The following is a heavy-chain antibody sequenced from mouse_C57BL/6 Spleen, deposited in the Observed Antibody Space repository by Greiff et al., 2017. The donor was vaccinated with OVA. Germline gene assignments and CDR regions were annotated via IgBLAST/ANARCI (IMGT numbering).Heavy chain of an antibody. V-gene: IGHV5-6*01. J-gene: IGHJ1*03. CDR2: ISSGGSYT. D-gene: IGHD4-1*01. CDR1: GFTFSSYG. Sequence: EVKLVESGGDLVKPGGSLKLSCAASGFTFSSYGMSWVRQTPDKRLEWVATISSGGSYTYYPDSVKGRFTISRDNAKNTLYLQMSSLTSEDTAMYYCARPQTGTDWYFDVWGTGTTVTVSS. CDR3: ARPQTGTDWYFDV.